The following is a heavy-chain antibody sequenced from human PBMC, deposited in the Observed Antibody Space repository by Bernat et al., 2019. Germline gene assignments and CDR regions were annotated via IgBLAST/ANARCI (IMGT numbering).Heavy chain of an antibody. CDR3: VKDTDY. Sequence: EVQLVESGGGLVQPGGSLTLSCAASGFTFRSSWMRWIRQAPGKGLEWVANIKQDGTEIYYVDAVKGRFTISRDNAKNSLYLQMNSLRAEDTAVYYCVKDTDYWGQGTLVTVS. J-gene: IGHJ4*02. CDR1: GFTFRSSW. CDR2: IKQDGTEI. V-gene: IGHV3-7*03.